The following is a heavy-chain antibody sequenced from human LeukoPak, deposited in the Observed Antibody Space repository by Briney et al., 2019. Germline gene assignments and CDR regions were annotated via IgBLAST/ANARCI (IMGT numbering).Heavy chain of an antibody. V-gene: IGHV3-23*01. J-gene: IGHJ4*02. CDR1: GFTFSSSA. CDR2: ISGSGGST. Sequence: GGSLRLSCAASGFTFSSSAMSWVRQAPGKGLEWVSTISGSGGSTYYADSVKGRFTISRDNSKNTLYLQMNSLRAEDTAVYYCAKIVVPAASVWYFDFWGQGTLVTVSS. CDR3: AKIVVPAASVWYFDF. D-gene: IGHD2-2*01.